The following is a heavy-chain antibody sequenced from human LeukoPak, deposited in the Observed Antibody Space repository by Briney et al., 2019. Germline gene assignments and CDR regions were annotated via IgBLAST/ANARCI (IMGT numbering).Heavy chain of an antibody. CDR2: IYYSGST. D-gene: IGHD6-13*01. CDR3: ATGYTSNCPYN. Sequence: SETLSLTCTVSGGSISSSSYYWRSIRQPPGKGLEWIGTIYYSGSTYYNPSLKSRVTISVDTSKNQFSLKLRSVTAADTSVYYCATGYTSNCPYNWGQGTLVTVSS. CDR1: GGSISSSSYY. J-gene: IGHJ4*02. V-gene: IGHV4-39*01.